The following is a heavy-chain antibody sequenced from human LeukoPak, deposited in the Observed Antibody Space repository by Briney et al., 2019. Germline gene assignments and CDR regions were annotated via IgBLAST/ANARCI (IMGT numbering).Heavy chain of an antibody. CDR3: ARGGEPLYYYYYMDV. J-gene: IGHJ6*03. V-gene: IGHV4-39*07. D-gene: IGHD1-14*01. CDR1: GGSISSNGYY. CDR2: FYYTGST. Sequence: PSETLSLTCTVSGGSISSNGYYWGWIRQPPGKGLEWTGSFYYTGSTFYSPSLKSRVTISVDTSKNQFSLKLSSVTAADTAVYYCARGGEPLYYYYYMDVWGKGTTVTVSS.